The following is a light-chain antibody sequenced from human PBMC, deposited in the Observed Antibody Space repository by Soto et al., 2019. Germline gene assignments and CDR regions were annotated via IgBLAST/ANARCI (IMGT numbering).Light chain of an antibody. CDR2: AAS. J-gene: IGKJ1*01. Sequence: DIQMTQSPSSLSASVGDRVTITCRASQSISIYLNWYQQTPGKAPKLLIYAASSLQSGVPSRFSGSGSATDFPLTNSSLQPEDFATYYWQHYYSTPTFGQGTKVEMK. CDR3: QHYYSTPT. CDR1: QSISIY. V-gene: IGKV1-39*01.